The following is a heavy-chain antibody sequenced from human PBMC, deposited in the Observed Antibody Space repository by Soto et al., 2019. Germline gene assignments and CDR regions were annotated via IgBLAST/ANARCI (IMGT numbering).Heavy chain of an antibody. CDR1: GFTVSSYA. CDR3: AKARGSSTPAPGSY. V-gene: IGHV3-23*01. Sequence: GFLRLSCAASGFTVSSYALSWARQAPGKGLEWVSVISGSGGDTYYADSVKGRFTISRDNSKNTLSLQMNSLRAEDTAVYYCAKARGSSTPAPGSYWGQGTLVTVSS. CDR2: ISGSGGDT. J-gene: IGHJ1*01. D-gene: IGHD2-2*01.